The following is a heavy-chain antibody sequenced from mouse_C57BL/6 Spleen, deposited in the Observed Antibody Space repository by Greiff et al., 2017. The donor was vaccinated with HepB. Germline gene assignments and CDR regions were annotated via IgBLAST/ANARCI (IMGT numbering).Heavy chain of an antibody. CDR3: ARSRDYYGSSEYFDY. J-gene: IGHJ2*01. Sequence: QVQLKQSGAELVRPGTSVKVSCKASGYAFTNYLIEWVKQRPGQGLEWIGVINPGSGGTNYNEKFKGKATLTADKSSSTAYMQLSSLTSEDSAVYFCARSRDYYGSSEYFDYWGQGTTLTVSS. V-gene: IGHV1-54*01. CDR1: GYAFTNYL. CDR2: INPGSGGT. D-gene: IGHD1-1*01.